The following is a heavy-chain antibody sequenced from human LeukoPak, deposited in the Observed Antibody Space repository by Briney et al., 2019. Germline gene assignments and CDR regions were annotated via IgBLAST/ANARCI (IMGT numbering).Heavy chain of an antibody. CDR2: IYPRGST. D-gene: IGHD7-27*01. CDR3: ARFSPRAMGNYLDF. CDR1: GGSISSGSYP. J-gene: IGHJ4*02. Sequence: SETLSLTCAVSGGSISSGSYPWSWIRQPPGKGLEWIGYIYPRGSTYYNPSLRSRVILSLDKSANEFSLNLSSVTAADTAVYYCARFSPRAMGNYLDFWGQGTLVTVSS. V-gene: IGHV4-30-2*01.